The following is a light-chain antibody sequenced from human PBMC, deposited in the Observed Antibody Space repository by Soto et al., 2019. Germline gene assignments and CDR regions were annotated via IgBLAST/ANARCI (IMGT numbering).Light chain of an antibody. Sequence: QSALTQPASVSGSPGQSITISCTGTSSDVGSYNLVSWYQQHPGKAPKLMIYEGSKRPSGVSNRFSDSKSGNTASLTISRLQAEDEADYYCCSYASSSTLVFGGGTKVTVL. J-gene: IGLJ2*01. CDR2: EGS. V-gene: IGLV2-23*01. CDR3: CSYASSSTLV. CDR1: SSDVGSYNL.